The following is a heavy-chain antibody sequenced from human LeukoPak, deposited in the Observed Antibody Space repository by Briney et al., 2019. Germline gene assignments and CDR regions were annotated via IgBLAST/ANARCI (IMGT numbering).Heavy chain of an antibody. D-gene: IGHD3-22*01. CDR2: ISWDGGST. Sequence: SGGSLSLSFAASGFTFDDYTMHWVRQAPGKGLEWVSLISWDGGSTYYADSVKGRFTISRDNSKNSLYLQMNSLRTEDTALYYCAKGTPAWDSSGYHSGDFDYWGQGTLVTVSS. J-gene: IGHJ4*02. CDR3: AKGTPAWDSSGYHSGDFDY. CDR1: GFTFDDYT. V-gene: IGHV3-43*01.